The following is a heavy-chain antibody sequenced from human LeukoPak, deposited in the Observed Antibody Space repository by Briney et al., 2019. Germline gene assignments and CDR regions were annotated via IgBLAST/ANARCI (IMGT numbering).Heavy chain of an antibody. V-gene: IGHV4-59*12. D-gene: IGHD2-15*01. CDR3: AIEAGGQTYGIEV. J-gene: IGHJ6*01. CDR2: IYYSGST. CDR1: GGSISSYY. Sequence: SETLSLTCTVSGGSISSYYWSWIRQPPGKGLEWIGYIYYSGSTNYNPSLKSRVTISVDTSKNQFSLKLSSVTAADTAVYYCAIEAGGQTYGIEVLGPGTT.